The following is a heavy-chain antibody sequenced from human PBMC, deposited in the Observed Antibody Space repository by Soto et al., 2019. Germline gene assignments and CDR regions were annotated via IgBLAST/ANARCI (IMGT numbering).Heavy chain of an antibody. CDR1: GGSISSSSYY. Sequence: SETLSLTCTVSGGSISSSSYYWGWIRQPPGKGLEWIGSIYYSGSTYYNPSLKSRVTISVDTSKNQFSLKLSSVTAADTAVYYCARHMTTISGYFDYWGQGTLVTVSS. D-gene: IGHD4-17*01. CDR2: IYYSGST. V-gene: IGHV4-39*01. J-gene: IGHJ4*02. CDR3: ARHMTTISGYFDY.